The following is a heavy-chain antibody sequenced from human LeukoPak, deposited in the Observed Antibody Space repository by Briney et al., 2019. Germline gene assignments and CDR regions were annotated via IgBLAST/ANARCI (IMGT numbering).Heavy chain of an antibody. CDR3: ARSLELSPEYYYYYMDV. V-gene: IGHV3-30*04. J-gene: IGHJ6*03. CDR1: GFTFSTYA. Sequence: GRSLRLSCAASGFTFSTYAMHWVRQAPGKGLEWVAVTSYDGSNKYYADSVKGRFTISRDNSKNTLYLQMNSLRAEDTAVYYCARSLELSPEYYYYYMDVWGKGTTVTVSS. D-gene: IGHD1-7*01. CDR2: TSYDGSNK.